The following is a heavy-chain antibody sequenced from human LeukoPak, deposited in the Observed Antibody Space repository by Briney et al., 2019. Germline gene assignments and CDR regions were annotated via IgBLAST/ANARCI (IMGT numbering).Heavy chain of an antibody. J-gene: IGHJ6*03. V-gene: IGHV3-15*01. CDR1: GFTFSDYY. CDR2: IKSKTDGGTT. Sequence: GGSLRLSCAASGFTFSDYYMSWIRQAPGKGLEWVGRIKSKTDGGTTDYAAPVKGRFTISRDDSKNTLYLQMNSLKTEDTAVYYCTTDLGAPLLSYYYYYMDVWGKGTTVTVSS. D-gene: IGHD2/OR15-2a*01. CDR3: TTDLGAPLLSYYYYYMDV.